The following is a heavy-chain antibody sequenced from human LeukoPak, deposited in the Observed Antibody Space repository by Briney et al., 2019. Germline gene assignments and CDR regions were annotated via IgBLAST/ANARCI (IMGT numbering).Heavy chain of an antibody. CDR3: ARNRNGWVFGGPYDY. J-gene: IGHJ4*02. Sequence: PSETLSLTCAVYGGSFSGYYWSWIRQPPGKGLEWIGEINHSGSTNYNPSLKSRVTISVDTSKNQFSLKLSSVTAADTAVYYCARNRNGWVFGGPYDYWGQGPLVTVSS. V-gene: IGHV4-34*01. CDR2: INHSGST. CDR1: GGSFSGYY. D-gene: IGHD3-3*01.